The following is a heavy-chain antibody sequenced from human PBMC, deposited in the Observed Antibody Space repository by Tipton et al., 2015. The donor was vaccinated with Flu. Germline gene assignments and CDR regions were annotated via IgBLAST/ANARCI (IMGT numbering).Heavy chain of an antibody. CDR2: IHRSGNG. J-gene: IGHJ4*02. Sequence: TLSLTCSVSGDSIGYPYFWGWIRQAPGKGLEWIGNIHRSGNGYYNPSLKSRVTMSVDSSKNQFSLRLTSVTAADTAVYYCAKVIPEKVSGLDSWGQGTLVTVSS. CDR3: AKVIPEKVSGLDS. V-gene: IGHV4-38-2*02. D-gene: IGHD5/OR15-5a*01. CDR1: GDSIGYPYF.